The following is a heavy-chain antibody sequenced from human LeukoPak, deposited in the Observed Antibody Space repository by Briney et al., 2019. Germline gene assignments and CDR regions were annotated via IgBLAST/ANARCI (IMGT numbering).Heavy chain of an antibody. V-gene: IGHV4-39*01. CDR2: IYYSGST. D-gene: IGHD3-3*01. Sequence: SETLSLTCTVSGGSISSSSYYWGWIRQPPGKGLEWIGSIYYSGSTYYNPSLKSRVTISVDTSKNQFSLKLSSVTAADTAVYYCARQVKTQIHYDFWSAPSPPYAGWFDPWGQGTLVTVSS. J-gene: IGHJ5*02. CDR1: GGSISSSSYY. CDR3: ARQVKTQIHYDFWSAPSPPYAGWFDP.